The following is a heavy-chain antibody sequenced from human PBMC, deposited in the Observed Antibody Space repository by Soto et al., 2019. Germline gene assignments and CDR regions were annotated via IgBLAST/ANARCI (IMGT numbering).Heavy chain of an antibody. CDR1: GFTFSSYW. V-gene: IGHV3-74*01. CDR3: ARDNGFGEFPPYYYYYYMDV. D-gene: IGHD3-10*01. CDR2: INSDGSST. Sequence: GGSLRLSCAASGFTFSSYWMHWVRQAPGKGLVWVSRINSDGSSTSYADSVKGRFTISRDNAKNTLYPQMNSLRAEDTAVYYCARDNGFGEFPPYYYYYYMDVWGKGTTVTVSS. J-gene: IGHJ6*03.